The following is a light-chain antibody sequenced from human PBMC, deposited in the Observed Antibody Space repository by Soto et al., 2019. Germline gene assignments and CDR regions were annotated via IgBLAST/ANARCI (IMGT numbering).Light chain of an antibody. V-gene: IGKV2-30*01. CDR3: MQGTHWPPYS. CDR1: QSLVYRDGNTY. CDR2: KVS. J-gene: IGKJ2*03. Sequence: VVLTQSPLSLPVTLGQPASISCNSSQSLVYRDGNTYLNWFQQRPGQSPRRLIYKVSDRDSGVPDRFSGSGSGTDFTLKISGVEAEDVGVYYCMQGTHWPPYSFGQGTKLEIK.